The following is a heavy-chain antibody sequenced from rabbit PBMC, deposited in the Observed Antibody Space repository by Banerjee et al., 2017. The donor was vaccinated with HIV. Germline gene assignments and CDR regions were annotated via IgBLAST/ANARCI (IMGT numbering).Heavy chain of an antibody. D-gene: IGHD4-2*01. Sequence: QEQLEESGGGLVKPGASLTLSCKASGFTLSQYWICWVRQAPGKGLEWIACIGAGSSGSTYYASWAKGRFTISKTSSTTVTLQMTSLTAADTATYFCARDMAIYAGDGDAFDLWGQGTLVTVS. CDR1: GFTLSQYW. CDR2: IGAGSSGST. CDR3: ARDMAIYAGDGDAFDL. J-gene: IGHJ4*01. V-gene: IGHV1S45*01.